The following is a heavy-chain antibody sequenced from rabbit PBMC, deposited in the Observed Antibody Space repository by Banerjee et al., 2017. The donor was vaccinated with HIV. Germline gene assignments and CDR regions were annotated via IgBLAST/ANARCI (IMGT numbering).Heavy chain of an antibody. CDR3: ARDLAGVIGWNFGL. J-gene: IGHJ3*01. Sequence: QSLEESGGDLVKPGAALTLTCTASGFSFSSSDYMCWVRQAPGKGLEWIACIYTGSSGSTYYASWAKGRFTISKTSSTTVTLQMTSLTAADTASYFCARDLAGVIGWNFGLWGQGTLVTVS. V-gene: IGHV1S40*01. CDR2: IYTGSSGST. D-gene: IGHD4-1*01. CDR1: GFSFSSSDY.